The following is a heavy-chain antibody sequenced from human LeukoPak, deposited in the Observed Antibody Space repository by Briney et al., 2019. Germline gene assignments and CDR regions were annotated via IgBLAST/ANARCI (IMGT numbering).Heavy chain of an antibody. D-gene: IGHD2-8*02. CDR1: GGSISSYY. J-gene: IGHJ4*02. CDR2: IYYSGST. CDR3: ARGARGPGVVGDY. V-gene: IGHV4-59*12. Sequence: PSETLSLTCTVSGGSISSYYWSWIRQPPGKGPEWIGYIYYSGSTNYNPSLKSRVTISVDTSKNQFSLKLSSVTAADTAVYYCARGARGPGVVGDYWGQGTLVTVSS.